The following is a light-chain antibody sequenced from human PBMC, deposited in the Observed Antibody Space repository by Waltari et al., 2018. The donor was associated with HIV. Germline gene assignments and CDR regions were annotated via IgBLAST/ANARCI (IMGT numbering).Light chain of an antibody. CDR1: SSNIGSKY. V-gene: IGLV1-47*01. CDR3: MSYTGHNRWV. J-gene: IGLJ3*02. Sequence: QSVLTQPPSASGTPGQRVTISCSGSSSNIGSKYVYWYQQLPGTAPKLLIYRNNQRPSGVPDRFSGSKSGTSASLAISGLRSEDEADYHCMSYTGHNRWVFGGGTKLTVL. CDR2: RNN.